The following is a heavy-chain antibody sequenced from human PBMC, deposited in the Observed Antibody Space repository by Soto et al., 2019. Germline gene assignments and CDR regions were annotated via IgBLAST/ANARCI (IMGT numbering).Heavy chain of an antibody. J-gene: IGHJ4*02. CDR2: IRSKGTSYAT. V-gene: IGHV3-73*02. CDR1: GFTVSGST. Sequence: EVQLVESGGGLVQPGGSLKLSCAASGFTVSGSTMHWVRQASGKGLEWVGRIRSKGTSYATPYAASVKGRFTISRNDSKYQAYLQMNSLKTEDTAVYYCIRHGGVSWPLILYYWGQGTLVTVSS. D-gene: IGHD2-8*02. CDR3: IRHGGVSWPLILYY.